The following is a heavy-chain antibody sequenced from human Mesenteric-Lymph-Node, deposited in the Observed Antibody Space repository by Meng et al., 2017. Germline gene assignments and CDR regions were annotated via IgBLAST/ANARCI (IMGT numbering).Heavy chain of an antibody. CDR1: GGTFSSYA. V-gene: IGHV1-18*01. CDR2: ISTSNGNT. CDR3: ARDRTTGTYYVPNFFDP. J-gene: IGHJ5*02. Sequence: ASVKVSCKASGGTFSSYAISWVRQAPGQGLEWMGWISTSNGNTVYPQKFQGRVTMTTDTSTSTAYMELVGLRSDDTAIYFCARDRTTGTYYVPNFFDPWDQGTLVTVSS. D-gene: IGHD1-26*01.